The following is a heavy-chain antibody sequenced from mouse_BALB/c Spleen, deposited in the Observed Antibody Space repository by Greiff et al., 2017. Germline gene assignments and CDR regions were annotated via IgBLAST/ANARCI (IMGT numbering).Heavy chain of an antibody. V-gene: IGHV14-3*02. CDR3: ARGVYYRYDLGC. Sequence: VQLQQSGAELVKPGASVKLSCTASGFNIKDTYMHWVKQRPEQGLEWIGRIDPANGNTKYDPKFQGKATITADTSSNTAYLQLSSLTSEDTAVYYCARGVYYRYDLGCWGQGTTVTDSS. CDR1: GFNIKDTY. D-gene: IGHD2-14*01. CDR2: IDPANGNT. J-gene: IGHJ2*01.